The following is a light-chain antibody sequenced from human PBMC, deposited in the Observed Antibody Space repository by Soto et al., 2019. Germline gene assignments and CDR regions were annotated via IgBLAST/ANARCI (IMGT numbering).Light chain of an antibody. CDR2: RNN. Sequence: QSVLTQPPSASGTPGQRVTISCSGSSSNIGSNYVYWYQQLPGTAPKLLIDRNNQRPSGVPDRFSGSKSGTSASLAISGLRSEDEANYYCAAWDDSLSGVVFGGGTTLTVL. V-gene: IGLV1-47*01. CDR1: SSNIGSNY. CDR3: AAWDDSLSGVV. J-gene: IGLJ3*02.